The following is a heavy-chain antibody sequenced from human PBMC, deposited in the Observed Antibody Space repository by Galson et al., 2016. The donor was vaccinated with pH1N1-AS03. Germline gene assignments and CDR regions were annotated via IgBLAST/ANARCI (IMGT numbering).Heavy chain of an antibody. CDR2: ISPTATTI. D-gene: IGHD4-17*01. Sequence: SLRLSCAASGFTFIDYYMNWIRQAPGKGLEWVSYISPTATTINYADSVKGRFTISRDNAKNSLDLQMSTLRSDDTAVYYCARPNGDYAINAFDIWGQGTMVTVSS. CDR3: ARPNGDYAINAFDI. CDR1: GFTFIDYY. V-gene: IGHV3-11*01. J-gene: IGHJ3*02.